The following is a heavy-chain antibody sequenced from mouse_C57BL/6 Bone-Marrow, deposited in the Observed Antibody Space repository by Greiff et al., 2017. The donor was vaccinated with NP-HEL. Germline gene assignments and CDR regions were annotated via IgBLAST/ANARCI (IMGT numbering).Heavy chain of an antibody. CDR1: GYAFSSSW. CDR2: IYPGDGDT. D-gene: IGHD1-1*01. J-gene: IGHJ3*01. V-gene: IGHV1-82*01. CDR3: AREVFITTEGFAY. Sequence: QVQLKQSGPELVKPGASVKISCKASGYAFSSSWMNWVKQRPGKGLEWIGRIYPGDGDTNYNGKFKGKATLTADKSSSTAYMQLSSLTSEDSAVYFCAREVFITTEGFAYWGQGTLVTVSA.